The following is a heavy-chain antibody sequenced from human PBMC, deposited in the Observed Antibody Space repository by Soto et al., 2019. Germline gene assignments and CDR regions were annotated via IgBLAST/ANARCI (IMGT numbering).Heavy chain of an antibody. CDR2: IYSGGST. Sequence: EVQLVESGGGLVQPGGSLRLSCAASGFTVSTKYMSWVRQAPGKGLEWVSVIYSGGSTFYADSVRGRFTISRDNSKNTLHLQMNSLIAEDTAMYYCARDPWAADYWGQGTLVTVSS. CDR1: GFTVSTKY. CDR3: ARDPWAADY. J-gene: IGHJ4*02. D-gene: IGHD3-16*01. V-gene: IGHV3-66*01.